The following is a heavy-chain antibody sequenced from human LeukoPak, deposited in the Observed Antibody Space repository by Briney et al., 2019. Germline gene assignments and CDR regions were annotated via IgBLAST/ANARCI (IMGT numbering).Heavy chain of an antibody. V-gene: IGHV3-66*01. CDR1: GFTVSSNY. D-gene: IGHD3-9*01. Sequence: GGSLRLSCAASGFTVSSNYMSWVRQAPGKGLEWVSVTYSGGSTYYADSVKGRFTISRDNPKNTLYLQMNSLRAEDTAVYYCARDATYYDILTGYLPKYFDYWGQGTLVTVSS. CDR3: ARDATYYDILTGYLPKYFDY. CDR2: TYSGGST. J-gene: IGHJ4*02.